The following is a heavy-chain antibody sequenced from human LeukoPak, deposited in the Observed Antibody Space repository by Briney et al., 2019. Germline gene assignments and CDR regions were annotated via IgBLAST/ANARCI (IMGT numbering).Heavy chain of an antibody. CDR1: GFTFSSYE. V-gene: IGHV3-48*03. CDR2: ISSSGSTI. CDR3: ASLDYGDSKDDY. D-gene: IGHD4-17*01. Sequence: GGSRRLSCAASGFTFSSYEMNWVRQAPGKGREWVSYISSSGSTIYYADSVKGRFTISRDNAKNSLYLQMNSLRAEDTAVYYCASLDYGDSKDDYWGQGTLVTVSS. J-gene: IGHJ4*02.